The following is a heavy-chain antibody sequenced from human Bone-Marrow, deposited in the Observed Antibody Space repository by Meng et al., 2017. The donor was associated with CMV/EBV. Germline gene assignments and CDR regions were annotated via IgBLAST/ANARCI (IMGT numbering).Heavy chain of an antibody. J-gene: IGHJ6*02. CDR1: GFRFTTYW. D-gene: IGHD2-2*02. Sequence: GESLKISCAASGFRFTTYWMFWVRQAPGKGLVWVSYVNNDGSSTNYADSVKGRFTISRDHARSTVYLQMSSLRAEDTAVYYCARGYPNYYYGMDVWGQGTTVTVSS. V-gene: IGHV3-74*01. CDR2: VNNDGSST. CDR3: ARGYPNYYYGMDV.